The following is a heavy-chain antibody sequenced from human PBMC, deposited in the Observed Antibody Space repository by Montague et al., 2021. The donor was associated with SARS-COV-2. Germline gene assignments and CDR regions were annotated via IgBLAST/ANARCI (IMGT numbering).Heavy chain of an antibody. J-gene: IGHJ3*01. CDR1: GASISSYY. V-gene: IGHV4-59*12. D-gene: IGHD1-1*01. CDR3: ATHIPSATGAFDV. Sequence: SETLSLTCTVSGASISSYYWTWIRQPPGKGLEWITYTSHDDYATYNPSLKSRVSISVDTSRDQFSLKMNSVTAADTAIYYCATHIPSATGAFDVWGRGTMITVSS. CDR2: TSHDDYA.